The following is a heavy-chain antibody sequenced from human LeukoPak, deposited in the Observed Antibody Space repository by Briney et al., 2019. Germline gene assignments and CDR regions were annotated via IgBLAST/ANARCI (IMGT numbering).Heavy chain of an antibody. V-gene: IGHV4-4*07. J-gene: IGHJ4*02. D-gene: IGHD4-17*01. CDR1: GGSISSYY. CDR2: IYTSGST. Sequence: SETLSLTCTVSGGSISSYYWSWIRQPAGKGLEWIGRIYTSGSTNYNPSLKSRVTISVDTSKNQFSLKLSSVTAADTAVYYCARRSTVTTGYYFDYWGQGTLVTVSS. CDR3: ARRSTVTTGYYFDY.